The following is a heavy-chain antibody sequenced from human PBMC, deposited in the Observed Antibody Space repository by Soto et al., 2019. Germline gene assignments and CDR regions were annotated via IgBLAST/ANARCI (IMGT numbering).Heavy chain of an antibody. CDR1: GYTFTSYY. J-gene: IGHJ5*02. V-gene: IGHV1-46*03. CDR3: ARYCSSTSCYSHQEDWFDP. Sequence: QVQLVQSGAEVKKPGASVKVSCKASGYTFTSYYMHWVRQAPGQGLEWMGIINPSGGSTSYAQKFQGRLTMTRDTSKSTVYMELSSLRYEDPAVYYCARYCSSTSCYSHQEDWFDPWGQGTLVTVSS. CDR2: INPSGGST. D-gene: IGHD2-2*01.